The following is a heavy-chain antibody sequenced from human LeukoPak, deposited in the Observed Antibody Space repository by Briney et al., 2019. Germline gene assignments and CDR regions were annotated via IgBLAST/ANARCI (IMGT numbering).Heavy chain of an antibody. J-gene: IGHJ5*02. CDR2: ISYDGSNK. V-gene: IGHV3-30*04. D-gene: IGHD4-17*01. CDR3: ARSPTVTRDWFDP. Sequence: GGSLRLSCAASGFTFSSYAMHWVRQAPGKGLEWVAVISYDGSNKYYADSVKGRFTISRDNSKNTLYLQMNSLRAEDTAVYYCARSPTVTRDWFDPWVQGTLVTVSS. CDR1: GFTFSSYA.